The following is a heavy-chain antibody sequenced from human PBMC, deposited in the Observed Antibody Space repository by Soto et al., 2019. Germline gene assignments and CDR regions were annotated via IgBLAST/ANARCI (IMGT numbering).Heavy chain of an antibody. J-gene: IGHJ4*02. CDR3: AVGITIFGVVSF. CDR2: ISSSSYI. CDR1: GFTFSSYS. Sequence: GGSLRLSCAASGFTFSSYSMNWVRQAPGKGLEWVSSISSSSYIYYADSVKGRFTISRDNAKNSLYLQMNSLRAEDTAVYYCAVGITIFGVVSFWGQGTLVTVSS. V-gene: IGHV3-21*01. D-gene: IGHD3-3*01.